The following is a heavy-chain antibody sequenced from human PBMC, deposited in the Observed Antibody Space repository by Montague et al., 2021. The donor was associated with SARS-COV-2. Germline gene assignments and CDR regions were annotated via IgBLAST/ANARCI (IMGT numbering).Heavy chain of an antibody. CDR3: AREFRIELWQTNWYFGL. V-gene: IGHV4-59*11. J-gene: IGHJ2*01. D-gene: IGHD3-16*01. Sequence: SETLSLTCSVSGGSISGHYWSWIRQPPGKGLEWIGNFDHSGDTKYNPSLKSRATISVDTSKNQFALRLHSVTVADTAVYYCAREFRIELWQTNWYFGLWGRGTLVTVSS. CDR1: GGSISGHY. CDR2: FDHSGDT.